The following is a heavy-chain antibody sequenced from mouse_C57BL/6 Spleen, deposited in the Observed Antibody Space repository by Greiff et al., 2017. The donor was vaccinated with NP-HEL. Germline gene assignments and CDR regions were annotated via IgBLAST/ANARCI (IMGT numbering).Heavy chain of an antibody. J-gene: IGHJ2*01. D-gene: IGHD2-3*01. CDR3: ARGDGYYRYFDY. Sequence: EVMLVESGGGLVKPGGSLKLSCAASGFTFSDYGMHWVRQAPEKGLEWVAYISSGSSTIYYADTVKGRFTISRDNAKNTLFLQMTSLRSEDTAMYYCARGDGYYRYFDYWGQGTTLTVSS. CDR2: ISSGSSTI. CDR1: GFTFSDYG. V-gene: IGHV5-17*01.